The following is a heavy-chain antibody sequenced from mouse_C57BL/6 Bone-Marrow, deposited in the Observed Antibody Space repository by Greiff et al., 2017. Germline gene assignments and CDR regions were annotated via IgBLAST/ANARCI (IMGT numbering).Heavy chain of an antibody. CDR1: GYTFTDYE. CDR2: IDPETGGT. Sequence: VQLQQSGAELVRPGASVTPSCKASGYTFTDYEMHWVKQTPVHGLEWIGAIDPETGGTAYNQKFKGKAILTADKSSSTAYMELRSLTSEDSAVYYCTRPYYGSSYPWYFDVWGTGTTVTVSS. J-gene: IGHJ1*03. D-gene: IGHD1-1*01. V-gene: IGHV1-15*01. CDR3: TRPYYGSSYPWYFDV.